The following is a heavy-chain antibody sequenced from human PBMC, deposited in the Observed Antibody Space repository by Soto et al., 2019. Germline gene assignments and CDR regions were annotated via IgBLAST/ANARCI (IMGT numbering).Heavy chain of an antibody. CDR1: GGSISGYY. V-gene: IGHV4-59*01. CDR3: GKAVDISVRGVPPSDY. D-gene: IGHD3-10*02. Sequence: SETLSLTCTASGGSISGYYWSWLRQPPGKGLEWIGYIYNIGSTNYNPSLRSRVTMSIDTSQNTLFLQMNSLRPEDTAMYYCGKAVDISVRGVPPSDYWGQGTLVTVSS. J-gene: IGHJ4*02. CDR2: IYNIGST.